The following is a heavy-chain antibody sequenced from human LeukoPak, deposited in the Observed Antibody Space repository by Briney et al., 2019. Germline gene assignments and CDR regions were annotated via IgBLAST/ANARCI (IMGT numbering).Heavy chain of an antibody. CDR2: IKPDGSGK. CDR3: SSQPAVLDFDC. CDR1: GFAFSSYW. V-gene: IGHV3-7*01. J-gene: IGHJ4*02. Sequence: GGSLRLSCAASGFAFSSYWMTLVRQAPGKGLEWVANIKPDGSGKNYVDSVKGRFTISRDNAKNSLYLQMRGLRVEDTAVYYCSSQPAVLDFDCWGQGALVTVSS. D-gene: IGHD2/OR15-2a*01.